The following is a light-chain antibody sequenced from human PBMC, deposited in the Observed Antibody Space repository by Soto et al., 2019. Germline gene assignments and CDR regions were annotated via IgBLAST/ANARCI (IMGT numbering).Light chain of an antibody. V-gene: IGLV4-69*01. Sequence: QSVLTQAPSASASLGASVKLTCTLSSGRSNYAIAWHQQQPEKGPRYLMRLNNDGSHSKGDGIPDRFSGSSSGAERYLTISSLQSEDEADYYCQTWGTGSVVFGGGTKLTVL. CDR1: SGRSNYA. CDR3: QTWGTGSVV. CDR2: LNNDGSH. J-gene: IGLJ2*01.